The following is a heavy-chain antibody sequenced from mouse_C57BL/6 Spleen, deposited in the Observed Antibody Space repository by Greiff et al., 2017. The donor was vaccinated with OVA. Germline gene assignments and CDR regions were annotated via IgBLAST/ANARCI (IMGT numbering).Heavy chain of an antibody. Sequence: EVHLVESGGGLVKPGGSLKLSCAASGFTFSDYGMHWVRQAPEKGLEWVAYISSGSSTIYYADTVKGRFTISRDNAKNTLFLQMTSLRSEDTAMYYCARFFYGNYTGYYFDYWGQGTTLTVSS. CDR3: ARFFYGNYTGYYFDY. CDR2: ISSGSSTI. J-gene: IGHJ2*01. CDR1: GFTFSDYG. V-gene: IGHV5-17*01. D-gene: IGHD2-1*01.